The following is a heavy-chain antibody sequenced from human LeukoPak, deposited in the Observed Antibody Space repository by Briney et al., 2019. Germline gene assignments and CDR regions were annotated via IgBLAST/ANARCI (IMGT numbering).Heavy chain of an antibody. CDR1: GYTFTNYD. CDR3: ARDIAGATKGGWFDT. V-gene: IGHV1-8*01. Sequence: ASVKVSCKASGYTFTNYDINWVRQATGQGLEWMGWMNPNSGNTGYAQKFQDRVTMTRNTSISTAYMELSSLRSEDTALYYCARDIAGATKGGWFDTWGQGTPVTVSS. CDR2: MNPNSGNT. D-gene: IGHD1-26*01. J-gene: IGHJ5*02.